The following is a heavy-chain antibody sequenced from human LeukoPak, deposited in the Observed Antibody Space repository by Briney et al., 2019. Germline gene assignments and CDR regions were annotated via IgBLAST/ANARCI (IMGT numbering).Heavy chain of an antibody. J-gene: IGHJ4*02. D-gene: IGHD1-26*01. Sequence: PGESLRLSCAASGFTFSSYAMSWVRQAPGKGLEWVSAINGSGGSTYYADSVKGRFTISRDNSKNTLYLQMNSLRAEDTAVYYCAKERGVGATTPAGGDYWGQGTLVTVS. CDR2: INGSGGST. V-gene: IGHV3-23*01. CDR3: AKERGVGATTPAGGDY. CDR1: GFTFSSYA.